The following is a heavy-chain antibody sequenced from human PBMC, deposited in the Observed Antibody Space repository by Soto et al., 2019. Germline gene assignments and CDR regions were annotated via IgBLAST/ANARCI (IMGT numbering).Heavy chain of an antibody. CDR1: GDSVSSNSAA. CDR3: ARGVAVAGIYYYGMDV. D-gene: IGHD6-19*01. V-gene: IGHV6-1*01. Sequence: SQTLSLTCAISGDSVSSNSAAWNWIMQSPSRGLEWLGRTYYRSKWYNDYAVSVKSRITINPDTSKNQFSLQLNSVTPEDTAVYYCARGVAVAGIYYYGMDVWGQGTTVTVSS. CDR2: TYYRSKWYN. J-gene: IGHJ6*02.